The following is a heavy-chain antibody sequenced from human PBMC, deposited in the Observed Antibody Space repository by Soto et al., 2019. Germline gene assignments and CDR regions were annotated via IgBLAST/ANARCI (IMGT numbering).Heavy chain of an antibody. V-gene: IGHV3-33*06. J-gene: IGHJ4*02. CDR1: GFTFSTYG. CDR3: VKDHCGGDCYSEHYFDF. CDR2: IWYDGSQK. Sequence: PGGSLRLSCAASGFTFSTYGMHWVRQAPGKGLEWMTVIWYDGSQKYYGDSVNGRFTISRDNSKNTVYLQMNSLRVEDTAVYYCVKDHCGGDCYSEHYFDFWGRGS. D-gene: IGHD2-21*02.